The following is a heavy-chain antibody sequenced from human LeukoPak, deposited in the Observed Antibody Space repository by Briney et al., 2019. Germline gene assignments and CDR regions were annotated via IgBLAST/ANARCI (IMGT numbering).Heavy chain of an antibody. Sequence: SETLSLTCTVSGASISTYYWTWIRQPPGKGLEWIGYIYYSGATNYNPSLKSRVTISLDTSKNQVSLKLSSVTAADTAFYYCARRVAVSPVYAFDIWGQGTMVTVSS. CDR2: IYYSGAT. J-gene: IGHJ3*02. V-gene: IGHV4-59*01. CDR3: ARRVAVSPVYAFDI. D-gene: IGHD6-6*01. CDR1: GASISTYY.